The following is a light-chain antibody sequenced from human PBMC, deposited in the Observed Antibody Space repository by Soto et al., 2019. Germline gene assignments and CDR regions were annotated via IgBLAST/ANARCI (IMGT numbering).Light chain of an antibody. J-gene: IGLJ2*01. CDR3: AAWDDSLNVVL. V-gene: IGLV1-44*01. Sequence: QSVLTQPPSASGTPGQRVTISCSGSTSNIGSNPVNWYQQLPGTAPKLLIYPNNQRPSGGPDRFSGSKSGTSASLAISGLQSEDEADYYCAAWDDSLNVVLFGGWTK. CDR2: PNN. CDR1: TSNIGSNP.